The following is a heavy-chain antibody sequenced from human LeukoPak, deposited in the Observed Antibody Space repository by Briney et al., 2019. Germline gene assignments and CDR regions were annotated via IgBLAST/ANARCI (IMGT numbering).Heavy chain of an antibody. J-gene: IGHJ5*02. D-gene: IGHD1-26*01. V-gene: IGHV7-4-1*02. CDR2: INTNTGNP. Sequence: ASVEVSCKASGYTFSNYAMSWVRQAPGQGLEWMGWINTNTGNPTYAQGFTGRFVFSLDTSVSTAYLQIISLKAEDTAVYYCARDHGSQRYWFDPWGQGTLVTVSS. CDR1: GYTFSNYA. CDR3: ARDHGSQRYWFDP.